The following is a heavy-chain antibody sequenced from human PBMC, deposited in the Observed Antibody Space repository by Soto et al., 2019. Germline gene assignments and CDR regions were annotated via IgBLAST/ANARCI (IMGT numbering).Heavy chain of an antibody. J-gene: IGHJ4*02. V-gene: IGHV3-30-3*01. CDR2: ISYDGSNK. Sequence: GGSLRLSCAASGFTFSSYAMHWVRQAPGKGLEWVAVISYDGSNKYYADSVKGRFTISRDNSKDTLYLQMNSLRAEDTAVYYCARDLMALYYFYYWGQGTLVTVSS. CDR1: GFTFSSYA. CDR3: ARDLMALYYFYY.